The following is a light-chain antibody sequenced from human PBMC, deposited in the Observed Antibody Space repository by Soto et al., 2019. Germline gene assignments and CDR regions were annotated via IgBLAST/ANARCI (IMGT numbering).Light chain of an antibody. CDR3: YSYRGTDTRYV. J-gene: IGLJ1*01. CDR1: SSDVGGYNS. CDR2: EVA. V-gene: IGLV2-14*01. Sequence: QSALTQPASVSGSPGQSITISCSGTSSDVGGYNSVSWYRQYPGKAPKLIIYEVANRPSGVSDRFSGSKSGNTASLTISGLQADDEATYYCYSYRGTDTRYVFGTGTQLTVL.